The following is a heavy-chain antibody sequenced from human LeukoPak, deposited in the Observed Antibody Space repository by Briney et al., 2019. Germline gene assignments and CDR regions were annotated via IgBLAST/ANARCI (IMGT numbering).Heavy chain of an antibody. CDR3: ARDIGYCSTTSCYTWCDP. CDR2: IYYSGNT. D-gene: IGHD2-2*02. V-gene: IGHV4-59*01. CDR1: GGSISSYY. J-gene: IGHJ5*02. Sequence: SETLSLTCTVSGGSISSYYWSWIRQPPGKGLEWIGYIYYSGNTNYNPSLKSRLTMSVDTSKHQFSLKLSSVTAADTAVYYCARDIGYCSTTSCYTWCDPWGQGTLVTVSS.